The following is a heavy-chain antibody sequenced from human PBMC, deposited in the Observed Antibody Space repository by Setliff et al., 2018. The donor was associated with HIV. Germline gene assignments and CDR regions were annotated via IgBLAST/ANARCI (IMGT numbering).Heavy chain of an antibody. CDR2: IYYSGST. D-gene: IGHD1-7*01. V-gene: IGHV4-39*01. Sequence: NPSETLSLTCTVPGGSISDYSDYWGWIRQPPGKGLEWIGNIYYSGSTYYNPSLKSRVTMSVDTSKNQFSLKLSSVTATDTAVYYCARGKRGGNYYFDYWGQGTLVTVSS. J-gene: IGHJ4*02. CDR3: ARGKRGGNYYFDY. CDR1: GGSISDYSDY.